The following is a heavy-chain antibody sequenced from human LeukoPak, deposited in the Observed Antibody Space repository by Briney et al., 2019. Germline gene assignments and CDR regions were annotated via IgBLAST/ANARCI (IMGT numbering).Heavy chain of an antibody. V-gene: IGHV1-69*01. CDR1: GGTFSSYA. CDR2: IIPIFGTA. D-gene: IGHD2-21*02. CDR3: AWEQEYCGGDCSLPNNWFDP. J-gene: IGHJ5*02. Sequence: GVSVTVSCKASGGTFSSYAISWVRQAPGQGLEWMGGIIPIFGTANYAQKFQGRVTITADESTSTAYMELSSLRSEDTAVYYCAWEQEYCGGDCSLPNNWFDPWGQGTLVTVSS.